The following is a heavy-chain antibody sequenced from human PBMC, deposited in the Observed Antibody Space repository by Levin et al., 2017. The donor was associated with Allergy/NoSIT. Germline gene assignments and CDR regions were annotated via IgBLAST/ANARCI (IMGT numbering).Heavy chain of an antibody. J-gene: IGHJ6*02. Sequence: GGSLRLSCAASGFTFSSYWMSWVRQAPGKGLEWVANIKQDGSEKYYVDSVKGRFTISRDNAKNSLYLQMNSLRAEDTAVYYCARDPKIGSSRDYYYYGMDVWGQGTTVTVSS. CDR1: GFTFSSYW. D-gene: IGHD1-26*01. CDR2: IKQDGSEK. V-gene: IGHV3-7*01. CDR3: ARDPKIGSSRDYYYYGMDV.